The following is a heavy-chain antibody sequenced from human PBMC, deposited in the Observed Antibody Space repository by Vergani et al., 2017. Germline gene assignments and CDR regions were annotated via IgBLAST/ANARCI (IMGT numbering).Heavy chain of an antibody. D-gene: IGHD2-2*01. Sequence: QVTLRESGPALVKPTQTLTLTCTFSGFSLSTSGMCVSWIRQPPGKALEWLALIDWDDDKYYRTSLKTRLTISKDTSKNQVVLTMTNMDPVDTATYYCARIPPQGYCSSTSCYEDYWGQGTLVTVSS. J-gene: IGHJ4*02. CDR2: IDWDDDK. CDR1: GFSLSTSGMC. V-gene: IGHV2-70*01. CDR3: ARIPPQGYCSSTSCYEDY.